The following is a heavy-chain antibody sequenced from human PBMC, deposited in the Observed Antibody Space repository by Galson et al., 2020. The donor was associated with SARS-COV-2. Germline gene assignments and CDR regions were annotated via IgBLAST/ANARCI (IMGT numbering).Heavy chain of an antibody. J-gene: IGHJ4*02. CDR1: GGSISSSNW. D-gene: IGHD3-22*01. Sequence: SETLSLTCAVSGGSISSSNWWSWVRQPPGKGLEWIGEIYHSGSTNYNPSLKSRVTISVDKSKNQFSLKLSSVTAADTAVYYCARVGGGGYYGSSDGNQFDYWGQGTLVTVSS. V-gene: IGHV4-4*02. CDR3: ARVGGGGYYGSSDGNQFDY. CDR2: IYHSGST.